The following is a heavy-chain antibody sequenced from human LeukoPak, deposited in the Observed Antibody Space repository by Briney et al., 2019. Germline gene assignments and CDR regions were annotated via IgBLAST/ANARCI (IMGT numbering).Heavy chain of an antibody. CDR1: GESFSGYY. Sequence: PLETLSLTCAVYGESFSGYYWSWIRQPPGKGLEWMGEINHSGSTNYNPSLKSRVTISVDTSKNQFSLKLSSVTAADTAVYYCARGGRYYWGVYYFDYWGQGTLVTVSS. V-gene: IGHV4-34*01. CDR3: ARGGRYYWGVYYFDY. CDR2: INHSGST. J-gene: IGHJ4*02. D-gene: IGHD1-20*01.